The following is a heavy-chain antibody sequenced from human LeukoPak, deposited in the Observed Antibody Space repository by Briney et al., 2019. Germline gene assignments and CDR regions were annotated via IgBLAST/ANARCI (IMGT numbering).Heavy chain of an antibody. CDR1: GFTFDDYA. CDR3: AKALAGTVSSGWYGGGFDY. D-gene: IGHD6-19*01. V-gene: IGHV3-9*01. J-gene: IGHJ4*02. Sequence: GGSLRLSCAASGFTFDDYAMHWVRQAPGKGLEWVSGISWNSGSIGYADSVKGRFTISRDNAKNSLYLQMNSLRAEDTALYYCAKALAGTVSSGWYGGGFDYWGQGTLVTVSS. CDR2: ISWNSGSI.